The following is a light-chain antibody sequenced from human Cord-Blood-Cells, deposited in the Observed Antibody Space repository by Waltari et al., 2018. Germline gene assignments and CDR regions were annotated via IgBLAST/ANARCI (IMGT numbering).Light chain of an antibody. CDR2: EVI. CDR1: SSDDGGYNY. V-gene: IGLV2-14*01. Sequence: QSALTQPASVSGSPGQSITIPCTGTSSDDGGYNYVSWYQQHPGKAPKLMIYEVINRPSGVSNRFSGSTSGDTASLTISWLQAEDEADYYCSSYTSSSTLVFGGGTKLTVL. CDR3: SSYTSSSTLV. J-gene: IGLJ3*02.